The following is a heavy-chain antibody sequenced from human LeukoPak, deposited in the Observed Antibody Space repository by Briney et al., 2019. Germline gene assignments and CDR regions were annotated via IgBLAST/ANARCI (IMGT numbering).Heavy chain of an antibody. J-gene: IGHJ5*02. D-gene: IGHD4-11*01. Sequence: SETLSLACTVSGGSISSYYWSWIRQPAGKGLEWIGRIYTSGSTNYNPSLKSRVTISVDTSKNQFSLKLSSVTAADTAVYYCASDYSNYGWFDPWGQGTLVTVSS. CDR3: ASDYSNYGWFDP. V-gene: IGHV4-4*07. CDR1: GGSISSYY. CDR2: IYTSGST.